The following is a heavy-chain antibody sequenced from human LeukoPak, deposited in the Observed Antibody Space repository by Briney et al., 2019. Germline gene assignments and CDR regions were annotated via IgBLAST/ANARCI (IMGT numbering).Heavy chain of an antibody. D-gene: IGHD3-3*01. V-gene: IGHV3-9*01. Sequence: GGSLRLSCAASGFTFDDYAMHWVRQAPGKGLEWVSGISWNSGSIGYADSVKGRFTISRDNAKNSLYLQMNSLRAEDTAVYYCASESHWGQGTLVTVSS. J-gene: IGHJ4*02. CDR3: ASESH. CDR1: GFTFDDYA. CDR2: ISWNSGSI.